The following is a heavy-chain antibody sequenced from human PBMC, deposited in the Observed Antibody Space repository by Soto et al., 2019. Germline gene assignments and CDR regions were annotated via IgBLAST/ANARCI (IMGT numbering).Heavy chain of an antibody. CDR2: IIPIFGTA. D-gene: IGHD3-10*01. CDR3: ARAMVRGAIIVGRYYYYGMDV. V-gene: IGHV1-69*05. CDR1: GGTFSSYA. Sequence: SVKVSCKASGGTFSSYAISWVRQAPGQGLEWMGGIIPIFGTANYAQKFQGRVTMTRDTSISTAYMELSRQRSDDTAVYYCARAMVRGAIIVGRYYYYGMDVWGQGTTVTVS. J-gene: IGHJ6*02.